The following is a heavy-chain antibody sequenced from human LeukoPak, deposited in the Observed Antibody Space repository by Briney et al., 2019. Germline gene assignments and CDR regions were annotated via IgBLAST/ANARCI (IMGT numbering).Heavy chain of an antibody. D-gene: IGHD3-16*01. Sequence: PGGSLRLSCAPSGFTFSSYWMSWVRQAPGKGLEWVANIKQDGSEKYYVDSVKGRFTISRDNAQNSLYLQMNSLRAEDTAVYYCARDYRGGTWFDPWGQGTLATVSS. V-gene: IGHV3-7*01. CDR2: IKQDGSEK. CDR3: ARDYRGGTWFDP. CDR1: GFTFSSYW. J-gene: IGHJ5*02.